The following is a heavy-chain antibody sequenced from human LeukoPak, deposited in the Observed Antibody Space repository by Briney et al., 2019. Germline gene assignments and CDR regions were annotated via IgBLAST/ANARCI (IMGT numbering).Heavy chain of an antibody. CDR3: ARDDRRRYSSGWPYWYFDL. D-gene: IGHD6-19*01. CDR2: INTNTGNP. CDR1: GYTFTSYA. Sequence: ASVKVSCKASGYTFTSYAMNWVRQAPGQGLEWMGWINTNTGNPTYAQGFTGRFVFSLDTSVSTAYLQISSLKAEDTAVYYCARDDRRRYSSGWPYWYFDLWGRGTLVTVSS. J-gene: IGHJ2*01. V-gene: IGHV7-4-1*02.